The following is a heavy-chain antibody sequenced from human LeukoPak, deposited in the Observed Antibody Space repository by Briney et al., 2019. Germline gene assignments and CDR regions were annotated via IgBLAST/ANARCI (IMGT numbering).Heavy chain of an antibody. CDR2: ISFDGSDK. D-gene: IGHD6-19*01. CDR3: AKDSSGWYLALDY. J-gene: IGHJ4*02. V-gene: IGHV3-30*18. Sequence: GGSLRLSCAASGFTFSDYFMTWIRQAPGKGLEWVAVISFDGSDKYYADSVKGRFTISRDNAKNSLYLQMNSLRAEDTALYYCAKDSSGWYLALDYWGQGTLVTVSS. CDR1: GFTFSDYF.